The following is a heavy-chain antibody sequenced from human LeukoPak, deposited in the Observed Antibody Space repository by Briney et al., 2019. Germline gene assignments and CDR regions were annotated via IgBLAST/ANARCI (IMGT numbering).Heavy chain of an antibody. Sequence: PSETLSLTCTVSGGSISSYYWSWIRPPPGKRLECIGYIYYRGRTNYNPPLKSRVTISGDASKNHFPLKLISVTAADTAVFYCARGPKLELSLGFDIWGQGTTGSASS. CDR1: GGSISSYY. D-gene: IGHD1-26*01. J-gene: IGHJ3*02. CDR2: IYYRGRT. CDR3: ARGPKLELSLGFDI. V-gene: IGHV4-59*01.